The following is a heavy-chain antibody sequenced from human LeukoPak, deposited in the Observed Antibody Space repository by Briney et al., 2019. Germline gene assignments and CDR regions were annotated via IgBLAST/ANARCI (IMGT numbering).Heavy chain of an antibody. CDR2: INPNGGST. J-gene: IGHJ4*02. Sequence: GESLKISCKGSGYTFTSYYMHWVRQAPGQGLEWMGIINPNGGSTNYAQKFQGRVTMTRDTSTSTVYMELSSLRSEDTAVYYCARDYSSSYYFDYWGQGTLVTVSS. CDR3: ARDYSSSYYFDY. D-gene: IGHD6-6*01. CDR1: GYTFTSYY. V-gene: IGHV1-46*01.